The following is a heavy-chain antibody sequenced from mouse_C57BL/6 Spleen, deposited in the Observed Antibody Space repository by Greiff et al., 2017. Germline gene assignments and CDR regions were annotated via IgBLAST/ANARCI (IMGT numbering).Heavy chain of an antibody. CDR1: GYTFTDYN. J-gene: IGHJ1*03. Sequence: EVQLVESGPELVKPGASVKMSCKASGYTFTDYNMHWVKQSHGKSLEWIGYINPNNGGTSYNQKFKGKATLNVNKSSSTAYMELRGLTSEDSAVYYCARGYWYFDVWGTGTTVTVSS. CDR2: INPNNGGT. CDR3: ARGYWYFDV. V-gene: IGHV1-22*01.